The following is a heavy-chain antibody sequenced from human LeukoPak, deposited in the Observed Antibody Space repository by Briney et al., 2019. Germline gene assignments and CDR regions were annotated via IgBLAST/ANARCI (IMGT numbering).Heavy chain of an antibody. J-gene: IGHJ4*02. D-gene: IGHD2-21*01. CDR2: IYNGGST. Sequence: GGSLRLSCAASGFTVSSNYMSWVRQAPGKGLEWVSVIYNGGSTYYADSVKGRFTISRDNSKNTLYLQMNSLRAEDTAVYYCARDEFDTYSLDYWGQGTLVTVSS. CDR1: GFTVSSNY. V-gene: IGHV3-53*01. CDR3: ARDEFDTYSLDY.